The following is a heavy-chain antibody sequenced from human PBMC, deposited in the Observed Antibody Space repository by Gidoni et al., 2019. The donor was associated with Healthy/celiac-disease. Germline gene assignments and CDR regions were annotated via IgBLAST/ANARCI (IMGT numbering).Heavy chain of an antibody. CDR3: AKDQYRELPGPFDY. V-gene: IGHV3-30*18. J-gene: IGHJ4*02. D-gene: IGHD3-10*01. Sequence: QVQLVESGGGVVQPGRSLRISCAAAGFTFSSYGMHWVRQAPGKGLEWVAVISYDGSNKYYADSVKGRFTISRDNSKNTLYLQMNSLRAEDTAVYYCAKDQYRELPGPFDYWGQGTLVTVSS. CDR1: GFTFSSYG. CDR2: ISYDGSNK.